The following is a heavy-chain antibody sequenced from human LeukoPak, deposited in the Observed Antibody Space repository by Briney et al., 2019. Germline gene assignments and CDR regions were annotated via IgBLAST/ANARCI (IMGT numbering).Heavy chain of an antibody. J-gene: IGHJ4*02. V-gene: IGHV3-33*01. CDR3: ARIRTSSLDY. D-gene: IGHD1-1*01. Sequence: PGGSLRLSCAASGFTFSDHGMHWVRQAPGKGLEWVAVIRYDGSEEYYADSVKGRFTISRDNSKNTLYLQMNSLRGEDTAMYYCARIRTSSLDYWGQGTLVTVSS. CDR1: GFTFSDHG. CDR2: IRYDGSEE.